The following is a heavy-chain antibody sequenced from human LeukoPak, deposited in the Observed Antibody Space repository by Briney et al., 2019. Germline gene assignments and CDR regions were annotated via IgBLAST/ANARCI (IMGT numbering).Heavy chain of an antibody. J-gene: IGHJ6*02. CDR2: INPNSGGT. CDR3: AGFYYDILTGYSHGMDV. V-gene: IGHV1-2*02. CDR1: GYTFTGYY. Sequence: ASVKVSCKASGYTFTGYYMHWVRQAPGQGLEWMGWINPNSGGTNYAQKFQGRVTMTRDTSISTAYMELSRLRSDDTAVYYCAGFYYDILTGYSHGMDVWGQGTTVTVSS. D-gene: IGHD3-9*01.